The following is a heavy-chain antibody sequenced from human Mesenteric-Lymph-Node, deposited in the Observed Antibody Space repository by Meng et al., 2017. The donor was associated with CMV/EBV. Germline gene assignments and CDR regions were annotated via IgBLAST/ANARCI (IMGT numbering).Heavy chain of an antibody. CDR3: ARGPLFRGFWTGPSSDFDS. Sequence: GESLKISCAASGFTFSSYTMNWVRQAPGKGLEWVSTMNSNSFYIYYADSVKGRFTISRDNARNSLYLHMNSLRAEDTAVYYCARGPLFRGFWTGPSSDFDSWGQGTLVTVSS. V-gene: IGHV3-21*01. J-gene: IGHJ4*02. CDR2: MNSNSFYI. CDR1: GFTFSSYT. D-gene: IGHD3/OR15-3a*01.